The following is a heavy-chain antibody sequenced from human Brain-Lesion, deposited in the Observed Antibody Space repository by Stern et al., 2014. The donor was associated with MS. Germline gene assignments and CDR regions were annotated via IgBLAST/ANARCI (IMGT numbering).Heavy chain of an antibody. V-gene: IGHV4-39*01. CDR1: GGSVSSTSYA. J-gene: IGHJ5*02. CDR3: AGEEDIRYCSGGSCTGNWFDP. D-gene: IGHD2-15*01. CDR2: IYYSGNT. Sequence: VQLVESGPGLVKPSETLSLTCTVAGGSVSSTSYAWAWIRQPPGKGLEWIGTIYYSGNTYYSPSLKSRLTISLATSKIQFSLQLRFVTAADTAVYYCAGEEDIRYCSGGSCTGNWFDPWGQGTLVTVSS.